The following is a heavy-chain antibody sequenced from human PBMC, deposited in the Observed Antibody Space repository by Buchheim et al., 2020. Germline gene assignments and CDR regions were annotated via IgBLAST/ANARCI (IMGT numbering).Heavy chain of an antibody. J-gene: IGHJ4*02. V-gene: IGHV1-46*01. CDR3: ARDECRASACYSRAYYYFDV. Sequence: QVHLVQSGAEVKKPGARVKVSCTASGYTFTSYNVHWVRQAPGQGLEWMGIINPGGDSASYAQKFQGRLTMTRDPSTSTVYMELSSLRSEDTAGYYCARDECRASACYSRAYYYFDVWGQGTL. CDR2: INPGGDSA. D-gene: IGHD2/OR15-2a*01. CDR1: GYTFTSYN.